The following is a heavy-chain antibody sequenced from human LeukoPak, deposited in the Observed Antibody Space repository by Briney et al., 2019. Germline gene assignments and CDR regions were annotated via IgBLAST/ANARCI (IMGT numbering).Heavy chain of an antibody. J-gene: IGHJ4*02. CDR3: ARDGAAAAANPFDY. Sequence: PGGSLRLSCAASGFTFSSHEMNWVRQAPGKGLEWVSYISSSGSTIYYADSVKGRFTISRDNAKNSLYLQMNSLRAEDTAVYYCARDGAAAAANPFDYWGQGTLVTVSS. V-gene: IGHV3-48*03. CDR1: GFTFSSHE. D-gene: IGHD6-13*01. CDR2: ISSSGSTI.